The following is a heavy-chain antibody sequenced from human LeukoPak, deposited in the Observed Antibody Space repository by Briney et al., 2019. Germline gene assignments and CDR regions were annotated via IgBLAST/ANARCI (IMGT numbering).Heavy chain of an antibody. CDR1: GGSIRNTNYN. D-gene: IGHD3-22*01. CDR2: IHYTGST. CDR3: ARGPYSYDSSGAFDI. Sequence: SETLSLTCTVSGGSIRNTNYNWGWIRQPPGKGLEWIGSIHYTGSTYYNPSLKSRVTISVDTSKNQFSLKLSSVTAADTAVYFCARGPYSYDSSGAFDIWGQGTMVTVSS. J-gene: IGHJ3*02. V-gene: IGHV4-39*07.